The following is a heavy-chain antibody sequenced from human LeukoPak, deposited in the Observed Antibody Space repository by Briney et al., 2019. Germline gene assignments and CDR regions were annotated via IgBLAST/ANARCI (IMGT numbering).Heavy chain of an antibody. V-gene: IGHV3-9*01. CDR1: GFTFNDYD. Sequence: KSGGSLRLSCAASGFTFNDYDMHWVRQPPGKGLEWVSGITWNSGTIGYADSVKGRFTISRDNAKNSLYLQMNSLRTEDTALYYCAKGDRGHSVPDYWGQGTLVTVSS. CDR3: AKGDRGHSVPDY. D-gene: IGHD2-21*01. J-gene: IGHJ4*02. CDR2: ITWNSGTI.